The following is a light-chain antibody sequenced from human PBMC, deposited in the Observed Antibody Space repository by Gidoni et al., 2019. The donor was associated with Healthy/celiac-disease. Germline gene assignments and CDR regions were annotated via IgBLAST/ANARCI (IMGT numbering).Light chain of an antibody. Sequence: DIQMTQSPSTLSASVGDRVTITCRASQSINSWLAWYQQKPGKAPKLLIYKASSLESGVPSRFSGSGSGTEFTLTISSLQPDDFATYYCQQYNSYSCTFGQGTKVEIK. CDR1: QSINSW. CDR2: KAS. CDR3: QQYNSYSCT. V-gene: IGKV1-5*03. J-gene: IGKJ1*01.